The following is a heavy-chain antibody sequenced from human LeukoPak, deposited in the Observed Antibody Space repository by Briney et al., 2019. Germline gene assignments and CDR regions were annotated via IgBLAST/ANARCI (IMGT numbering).Heavy chain of an antibody. CDR1: GGSISSGSYY. J-gene: IGHJ4*02. V-gene: IGHV4-61*02. Sequence: SQTLSLTCTVSGGSISSGSYYWSSIRQPAGKGLEWIGRIYTSGSTNYNPSLKSRVTISVDTSKNQFSLTLSSVTAADTAVYYCARNSYYDSSGYSGGQGTLVTVSS. CDR3: ARNSYYDSSGYS. CDR2: IYTSGST. D-gene: IGHD3-22*01.